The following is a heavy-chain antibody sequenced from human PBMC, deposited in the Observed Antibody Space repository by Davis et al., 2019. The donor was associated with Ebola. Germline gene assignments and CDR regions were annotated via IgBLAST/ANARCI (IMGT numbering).Heavy chain of an antibody. Sequence: MPSETLSLTCTVSSGSISSYYWSWIRQPPGKELEWIGYIYYSGSTNYNPSLKSRVTISLDTSKNQFSLKLSSVTAADTAVYYCARLGSGSFRDWGQGTLVTVSS. CDR1: SGSISSYY. V-gene: IGHV4-59*08. D-gene: IGHD1-26*01. CDR3: ARLGSGSFRD. CDR2: IYYSGST. J-gene: IGHJ4*02.